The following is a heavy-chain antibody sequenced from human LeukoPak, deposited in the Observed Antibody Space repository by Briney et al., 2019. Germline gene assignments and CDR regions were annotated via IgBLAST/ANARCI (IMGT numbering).Heavy chain of an antibody. CDR3: ATETTYYYGSGSSQG. Sequence: GGSLRLSCAASGFTFSSYPMSWVRQAPGKGLEWVSSISGSGDNTYYADSVKGRFTISRDNSKNTLYLQMNSLRAEDTAVYYCATETTYYYGSGSSQGWGQGTLVTVSS. D-gene: IGHD3-10*01. CDR1: GFTFSSYP. J-gene: IGHJ4*02. V-gene: IGHV3-23*01. CDR2: ISGSGDNT.